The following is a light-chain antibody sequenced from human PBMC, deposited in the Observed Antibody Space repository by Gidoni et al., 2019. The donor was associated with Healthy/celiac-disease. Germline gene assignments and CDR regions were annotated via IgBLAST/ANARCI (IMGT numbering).Light chain of an antibody. CDR3: QQRSNPYT. CDR2: DAS. J-gene: IGKJ2*01. Sequence: EMVLTQSPATLSLSPWERATLSCRASQSVSSYLAWYQQKPGQAPRLLIYDASNRATGIPARFSGSGSGTDFTLTISSLEPEDFAVYYCQQRSNPYTFGQWTKLEIK. CDR1: QSVSSY. V-gene: IGKV3-11*01.